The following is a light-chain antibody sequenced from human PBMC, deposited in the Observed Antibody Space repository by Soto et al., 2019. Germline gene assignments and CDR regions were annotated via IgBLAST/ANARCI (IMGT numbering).Light chain of an antibody. CDR1: QSISNN. Sequence: IVMTQSPATLSVSPGEKATLSCRASQSISNNLVWYQQKPGQAPRLRIYFASTRATGIPARFSGSGSGTEFSLTISSLQSEDFALYYCQHFDEWPLTFGGGTKVETK. V-gene: IGKV3-15*01. CDR2: FAS. CDR3: QHFDEWPLT. J-gene: IGKJ4*01.